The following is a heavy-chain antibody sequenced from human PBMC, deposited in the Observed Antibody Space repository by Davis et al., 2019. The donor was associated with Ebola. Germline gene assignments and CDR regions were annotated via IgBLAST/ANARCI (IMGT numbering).Heavy chain of an antibody. CDR2: MYCSGRT. CDR1: GASISRDY. J-gene: IGHJ4*02. CDR3: ARGTPLGFSDYVDY. V-gene: IGHV4-59*01. D-gene: IGHD5-12*01. Sequence: MPSETLSLTCTVSGASISRDYWYWIRQPPGQGLESIGHMYCSGRTNYNLFIMSRVTISVDTSKNQFPLKVASVTAADTAVYYWARGTPLGFSDYVDYWGQGTQVIVSS.